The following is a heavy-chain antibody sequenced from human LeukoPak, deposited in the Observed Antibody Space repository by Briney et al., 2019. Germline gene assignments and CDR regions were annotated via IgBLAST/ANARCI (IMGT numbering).Heavy chain of an antibody. D-gene: IGHD3-22*01. CDR1: GGTFSSYA. Sequence: ASVKVSCKASGGTFSSYAISWVRQAPGQGLEWMGGIIPIFGTANYAQKFQGRVTITTDESTSTAYMGLSSLRSEDPGVYYCATLDSYYDSSGYYPTGPFDYWGQGTLVTVSS. J-gene: IGHJ4*02. CDR2: IIPIFGTA. V-gene: IGHV1-69*05. CDR3: ATLDSYYDSSGYYPTGPFDY.